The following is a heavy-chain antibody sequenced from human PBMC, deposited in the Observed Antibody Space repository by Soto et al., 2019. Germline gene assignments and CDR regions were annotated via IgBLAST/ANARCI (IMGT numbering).Heavy chain of an antibody. CDR3: ARTLSRGSGWYSNWFDP. Sequence: SETLSLTCTVSGDSISSGDYYWSWIRQHPGKGLEWIGYIYYSGSTYYNPSLKSRVSISVDRSENQFSLRLSSVTAADTAVYYCARTLSRGSGWYSNWFDPWGQGTLVTVSS. CDR2: IYYSGST. V-gene: IGHV4-31*03. CDR1: GDSISSGDYY. J-gene: IGHJ5*02. D-gene: IGHD6-19*01.